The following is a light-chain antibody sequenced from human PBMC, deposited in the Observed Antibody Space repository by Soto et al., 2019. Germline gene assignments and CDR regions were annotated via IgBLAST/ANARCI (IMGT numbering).Light chain of an antibody. CDR1: QSVSSSF. J-gene: IGKJ1*01. CDR3: QQYDSSLT. CDR2: GAS. V-gene: IGKV3-20*01. Sequence: DIVLTQSPASLSLPPGERATLSCRASQSVSSSFLAWYQQKPGQAPRLLIYGASRRATVIADRFTGSGSGPDFTLTISRLEPEDFAVYYCQQYDSSLTFGLGTKVEIK.